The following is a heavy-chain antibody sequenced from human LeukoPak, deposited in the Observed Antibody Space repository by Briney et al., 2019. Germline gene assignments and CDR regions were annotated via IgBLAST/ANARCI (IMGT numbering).Heavy chain of an antibody. CDR3: ARARIGAAGRGFDY. Sequence: ASVKVSCKASGYTFTGYYMHWVRQAPGQGLEWMGWINPNSGGTNYAQKFQGRVTMTRETSISTAYMELSRLRSDDTAVYYCARARIGAAGRGFDYWGQGTLVTVSS. D-gene: IGHD6-13*01. J-gene: IGHJ4*02. V-gene: IGHV1-2*02. CDR2: INPNSGGT. CDR1: GYTFTGYY.